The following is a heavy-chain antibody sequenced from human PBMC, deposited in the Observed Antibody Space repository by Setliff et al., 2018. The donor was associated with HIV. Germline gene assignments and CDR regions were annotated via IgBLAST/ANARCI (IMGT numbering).Heavy chain of an antibody. CDR3: AVSPDGDCATTECANWFDP. J-gene: IGHJ5*02. CDR1: GFTFGHYV. Sequence: PGGSLRLSCAASGFTFGHYVMHWVRQAPGKGLEWVSGITWSSGGVGYADSVKGRFTISRDNAKDSLYLQMNSLRAEDTAVYFCAVSPDGDCATTECANWFDPWGQGTQVTVSS. D-gene: IGHD4-17*01. CDR2: ITWSSGGV. V-gene: IGHV3-9*01.